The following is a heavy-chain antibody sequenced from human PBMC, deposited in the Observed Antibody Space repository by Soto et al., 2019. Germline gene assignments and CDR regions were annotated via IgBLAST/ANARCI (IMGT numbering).Heavy chain of an antibody. J-gene: IGHJ5*02. V-gene: IGHV3-15*07. CDR3: TTDFGAKLTNRFDP. Sequence: GGSLRLSCAASGFTFTNAWMNWVRQAPGKGLEWVGRIKSKTDGGTTDYAAPVKGRFTISRDGSKNTLYLQMNSLKTEDTAVYYCTTDFGAKLTNRFDPWGQGTLVTVSS. CDR1: GFTFTNAW. CDR2: IKSKTDGGTT. D-gene: IGHD3-3*01.